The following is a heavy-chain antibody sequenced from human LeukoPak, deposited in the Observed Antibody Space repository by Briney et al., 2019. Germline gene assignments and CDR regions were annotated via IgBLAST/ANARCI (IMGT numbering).Heavy chain of an antibody. V-gene: IGHV4-59*12. CDR2: IFYSGTT. J-gene: IGHJ5*02. D-gene: IGHD6-19*01. Sequence: PSGTLSLTCAVSGGSISGYYWSWIRQPPGKGLEWIGYIFYSGTTNYSPSLESRVTISVDTSKNQFSLRLSSVTAADTAVYYCARGGNEHTSAWYYRFDPWGQGTLVTVSS. CDR3: ARGGNEHTSAWYYRFDP. CDR1: GGSISGYY.